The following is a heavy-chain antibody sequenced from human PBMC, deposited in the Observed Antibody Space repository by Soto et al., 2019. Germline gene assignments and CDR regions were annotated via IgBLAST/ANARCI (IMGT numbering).Heavy chain of an antibody. J-gene: IGHJ5*02. CDR3: ARFQVVTATKSNWFDP. V-gene: IGHV4-30-2*01. CDR2: IYHSGST. CDR1: GGSISSGGYS. D-gene: IGHD2-21*02. Sequence: QLQLQESGSGLVKPSQTLSLTCAVSGGSISSGGYSWSWIRQPPGKGLEWIGYIYHSGSTYYNPSLKSPVTISVDRSKNQFSLKLSSVTAADTAVYYCARFQVVTATKSNWFDPWGQGTLVTVSS.